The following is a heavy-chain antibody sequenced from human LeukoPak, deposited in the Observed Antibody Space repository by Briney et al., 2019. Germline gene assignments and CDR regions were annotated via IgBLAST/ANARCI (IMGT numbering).Heavy chain of an antibody. CDR3: ARGRSYGWRLAAPSIDI. V-gene: IGHV4-34*01. J-gene: IGHJ3*02. CDR2: INHSGST. D-gene: IGHD5-18*01. Sequence: SETLSLTCAVYGGSFSGYYWSWIRQPPGKGLEWIGEINHSGSTNYNPSLKSRVTISVDTSKNQFSLKLSSVTAADTAVYYCARGRSYGWRLAAPSIDIWGEGRMVTVSS. CDR1: GGSFSGYY.